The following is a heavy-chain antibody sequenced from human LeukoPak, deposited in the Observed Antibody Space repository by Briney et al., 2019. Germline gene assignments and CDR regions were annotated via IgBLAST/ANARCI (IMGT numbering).Heavy chain of an antibody. V-gene: IGHV4-30-2*01. J-gene: IGHJ4*02. CDR1: GGSISSGGYS. CDR3: ARATSRVVILDY. CDR2: IYHSGST. D-gene: IGHD3-3*01. Sequence: SQTLSLSCAVSGGSISSGGYSWSWTRQPPGKGLEWIGYIYHSGSTYYNPSLKSRVTISADRSKNQFSLKLSSVTAADTAVYYCARATSRVVILDYWGQGTLVTVSS.